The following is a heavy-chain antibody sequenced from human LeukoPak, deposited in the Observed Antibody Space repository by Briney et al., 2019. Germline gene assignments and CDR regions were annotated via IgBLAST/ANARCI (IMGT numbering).Heavy chain of an antibody. CDR2: INHSGST. CDR3: ASSDGPADYYDSSGYCDY. Sequence: SETLSLTCTVSGGSISSSSYYWGWIRQPPGKGLEWIGEINHSGSTNYNPSLKSRVTISVDTSKNQFSLKLNSVTAADTAVYYCASSDGPADYYDSSGYCDYWGQGTLVTVSS. V-gene: IGHV4-39*07. J-gene: IGHJ4*02. D-gene: IGHD3-22*01. CDR1: GGSISSSSYY.